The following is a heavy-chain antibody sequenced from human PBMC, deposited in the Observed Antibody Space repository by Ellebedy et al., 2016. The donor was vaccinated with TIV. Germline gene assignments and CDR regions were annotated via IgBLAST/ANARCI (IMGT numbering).Heavy chain of an antibody. CDR2: TSYDDSVQ. J-gene: IGHJ6*02. D-gene: IGHD1-26*01. CDR1: GFTFSKHG. V-gene: IGHV3-30*19. Sequence: GESLKISCAASGFTFSKHGMHWVRQAPGKGLEWVALTSYDDSVQYHADSVKGRFTISRDNSKNTLYLQMNSLTDEDTALYFCARGRYLSRHSLDVWGQGTTVTVSS. CDR3: ARGRYLSRHSLDV.